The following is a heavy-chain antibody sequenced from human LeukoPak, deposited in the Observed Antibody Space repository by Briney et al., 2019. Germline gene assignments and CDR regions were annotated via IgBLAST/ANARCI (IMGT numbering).Heavy chain of an antibody. D-gene: IGHD6-19*01. J-gene: IGHJ4*02. Sequence: ASVKVSCKASGYTFTSYGISWVRQAPGQGLEWMGRISAYNGNTNYAQKLQGRVTMTTDTSTSTAYMELRSLRSDDTAVYYCARDVPQMYSSGWPFDYWGQGTLVTVSS. CDR3: ARDVPQMYSSGWPFDY. V-gene: IGHV1-18*01. CDR1: GYTFTSYG. CDR2: ISAYNGNT.